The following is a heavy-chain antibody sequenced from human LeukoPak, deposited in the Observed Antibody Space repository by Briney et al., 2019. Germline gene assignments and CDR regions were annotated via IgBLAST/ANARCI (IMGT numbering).Heavy chain of an antibody. V-gene: IGHV4-38-2*02. J-gene: IGHJ6*03. CDR2: IYHSGST. Sequence: SETLSLTCTVSGYSISSGYYWGWIRQPPGKGLEWIGSIYHSGSTYYNPSLKSRVTISVDTSKNQFSLKLSSVTAADTAVYYCASSGRGFTVTRKYYYYYMDVWGKGTTVTVSS. D-gene: IGHD4-17*01. CDR1: GYSISSGYY. CDR3: ASSGRGFTVTRKYYYYYMDV.